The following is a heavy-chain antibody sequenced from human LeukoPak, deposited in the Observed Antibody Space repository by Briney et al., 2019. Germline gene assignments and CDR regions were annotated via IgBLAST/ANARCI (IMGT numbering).Heavy chain of an antibody. D-gene: IGHD6-19*01. V-gene: IGHV3-23*05. Sequence: GGSLRLSCAASGFTFNTHAMSWVRQPPGKGLEWVSTIGLSSNNRYYADSVKGRFTISRDNSGNTLYLQMDSLRPEDTAVYYCVTRHPTGWFNFDYWGRGTLVTVSS. J-gene: IGHJ4*02. CDR3: VTRHPTGWFNFDY. CDR1: GFTFNTHA. CDR2: IGLSSNNR.